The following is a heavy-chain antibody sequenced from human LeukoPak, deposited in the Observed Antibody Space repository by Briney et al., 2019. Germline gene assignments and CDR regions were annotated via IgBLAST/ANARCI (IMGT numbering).Heavy chain of an antibody. J-gene: IGHJ6*02. CDR1: GFTFSSYW. Sequence: GGSLRLSCAASGFTFSSYWMSWVRQAPGKGLEWVANIKQDGSERYYVDSVKGRFTISRDNAKNSLYLQMNSLRAEDTAVYYCARASPSQTYGSGSYYPYYYYYGMDVWGQGTTVTVSS. CDR2: IKQDGSER. D-gene: IGHD3-10*01. V-gene: IGHV3-7*05. CDR3: ARASPSQTYGSGSYYPYYYYYGMDV.